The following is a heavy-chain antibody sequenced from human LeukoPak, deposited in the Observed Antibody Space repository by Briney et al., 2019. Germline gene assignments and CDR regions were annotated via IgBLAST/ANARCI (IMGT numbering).Heavy chain of an antibody. CDR2: INHSGST. CDR1: GGSISSGGYS. CDR3: ARLDSSGYYFGYYFDY. Sequence: SQTLSLTCAVSGGSISSGGYSWSWIRQPPGKGLEWIGEINHSGSTNYNPSLKSRVTISVDTSKNQFSLKLSSVTAADTAVYYCARLDSSGYYFGYYFDYWGQGTLVTVSS. V-gene: IGHV4-30-2*01. J-gene: IGHJ4*02. D-gene: IGHD3-22*01.